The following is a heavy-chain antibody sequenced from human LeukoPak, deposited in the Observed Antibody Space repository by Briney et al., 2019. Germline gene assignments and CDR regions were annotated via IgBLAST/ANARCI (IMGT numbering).Heavy chain of an antibody. V-gene: IGHV1-46*03. CDR2: INPSGGST. CDR3: ARGGGITIFGVVIMREYFQH. CDR1: GYTFTSYY. Sequence: ASVKVSCKASGYTFTSYYMHWVRQAPGQGLEWMGIINPSGGSTSYAQKFQGRVTMTRDTSMSTVYMELSSLRSEDTAVYYCARGGGITIFGVVIMREYFQHWGQGTLVTVSS. D-gene: IGHD3-3*01. J-gene: IGHJ1*01.